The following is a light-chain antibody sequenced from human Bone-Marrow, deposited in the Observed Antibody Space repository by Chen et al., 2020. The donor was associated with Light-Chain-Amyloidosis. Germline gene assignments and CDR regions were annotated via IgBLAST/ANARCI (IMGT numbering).Light chain of an antibody. V-gene: IGLV6-57*01. CDR3: QSYQGSSQGM. CDR1: SGSIATNY. Sequence: NFMLTQPHSVSESPGKTVIISYTRSSGSIATNYVQWYQQRPGSSPTTVIYADDQRPSGVPDRFSGSIDRSSDSASLTISELKTEDEADYYCQSYQGSSQGMFGGGTKLTVL. CDR2: ADD. J-gene: IGLJ3*02.